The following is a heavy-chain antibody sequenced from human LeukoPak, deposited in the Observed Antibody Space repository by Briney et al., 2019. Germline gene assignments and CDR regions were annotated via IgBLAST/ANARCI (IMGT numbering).Heavy chain of an antibody. CDR2: IIPIFGTA. V-gene: IGHV1-69*13. J-gene: IGHJ4*02. D-gene: IGHD1-26*01. CDR3: EVVGATTASDDY. CDR1: GGTFTSYA. Sequence: SVKVSCKASGGTFTSYAISWGRQAPGQGLEWMGGIIPIFGTANYAQKFQGRVTITADEATSTAYMELSILRSEDTAVYYCEVVGATTASDDYWGQGTLVTVSS.